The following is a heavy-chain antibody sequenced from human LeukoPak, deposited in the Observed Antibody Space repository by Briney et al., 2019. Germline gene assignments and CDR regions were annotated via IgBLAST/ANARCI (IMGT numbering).Heavy chain of an antibody. CDR3: AKKAQYNGNYPLDY. J-gene: IGHJ4*02. CDR1: GITFSNYA. Sequence: GGSLRLSCVASGITFSNYAVSWVRQAPEKGLDWVSVISGSAHKIRYADSVKGRFTISRDNSKNTLYLQMNSLRAEDTALYFCAKKAQYNGNYPLDYWGQGTLVTVSS. D-gene: IGHD1-26*01. CDR2: ISGSAHKI. V-gene: IGHV3-23*01.